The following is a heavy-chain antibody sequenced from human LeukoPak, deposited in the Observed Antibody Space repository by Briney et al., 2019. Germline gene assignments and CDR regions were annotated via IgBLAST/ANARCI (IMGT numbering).Heavy chain of an antibody. CDR3: ASFATHPGTAAREFDY. J-gene: IGHJ4*02. D-gene: IGHD1-26*01. V-gene: IGHV5-10-1*01. Sequence: GESLKISCKGSGYSFTSYWISWVRQMPGKGLGWMGRIDPSDSYTNYSPSFQGHVTISADKSISTAYLQWSSLKASDTAMYYCASFATHPGTAAREFDYWGQGTLVTVSS. CDR1: GYSFTSYW. CDR2: IDPSDSYT.